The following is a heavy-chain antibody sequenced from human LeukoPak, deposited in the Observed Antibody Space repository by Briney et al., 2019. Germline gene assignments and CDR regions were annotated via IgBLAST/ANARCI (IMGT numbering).Heavy chain of an antibody. V-gene: IGHV3-23*01. CDR3: AKDPPPPVVPAAAEGY. CDR1: GFTFSSYA. J-gene: IGHJ4*02. CDR2: INDNGAGT. Sequence: TGGSLRLSCAASGFTFSSYAMSWVRQAPGEGLKWVSTINDNGAGTYYADSVKGRFTISRDNSYNTVSLQMNSLRDEDTGVYYCAKDPPPPVVPAAAEGYWGQGTLVTVSS. D-gene: IGHD2-2*01.